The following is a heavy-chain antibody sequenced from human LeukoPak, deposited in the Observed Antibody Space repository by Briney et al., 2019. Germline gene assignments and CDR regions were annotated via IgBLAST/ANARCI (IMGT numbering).Heavy chain of an antibody. CDR3: ASSGSYRFDY. Sequence: GGSLRLTCAASGFTFSSYSMNWVRQAPGKGLEWVSHITASGTAMFYADSVKGRFTISRDNAKNSLYLQMNSLRDEDTAVYYCASSGSYRFDYWGQGTLVTVSS. CDR2: ITASGTAM. CDR1: GFTFSSYS. D-gene: IGHD1-26*01. J-gene: IGHJ4*02. V-gene: IGHV3-48*02.